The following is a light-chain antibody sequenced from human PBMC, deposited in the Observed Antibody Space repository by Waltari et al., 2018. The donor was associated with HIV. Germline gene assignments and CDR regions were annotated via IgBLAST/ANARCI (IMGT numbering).Light chain of an antibody. CDR1: SSDFGSYNL. V-gene: IGLV2-23*03. Sequence: QSALPQPASVSGSPGQSITISCTGTSSDFGSYNLIPLYQPPPGKAPKLRIYEGRKRPSGVSNRFSGSKSGNTASLTISGLQAEDETDYYCCSYAGNSTFVVFGGGTKLTVL. J-gene: IGLJ2*01. CDR3: CSYAGNSTFVV. CDR2: EGR.